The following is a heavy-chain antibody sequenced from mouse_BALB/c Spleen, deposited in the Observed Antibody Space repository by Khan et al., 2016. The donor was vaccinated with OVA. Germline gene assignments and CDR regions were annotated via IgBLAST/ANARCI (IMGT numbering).Heavy chain of an antibody. V-gene: IGHV1-7*01. D-gene: IGHD2-1*01. J-gene: IGHJ3*01. Sequence: VQLQESGADLAKPGASLEMSCKASGYTFATYWIHWVKQRPGQGLEWIGYIDPSTSYTEYNQKFKNKATLPADKSSSTAYMQLSSLTSEDSAVYYYTRRSLYGIFAYWGQGTLVTVSA. CDR3: TRRSLYGIFAY. CDR1: GYTFATYW. CDR2: IDPSTSYT.